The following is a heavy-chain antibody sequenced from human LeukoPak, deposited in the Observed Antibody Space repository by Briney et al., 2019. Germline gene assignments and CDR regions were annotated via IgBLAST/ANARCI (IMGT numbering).Heavy chain of an antibody. V-gene: IGHV1-69*04. D-gene: IGHD1-26*01. CDR1: GGTFSSYA. Sequence: SVKVSCKASGGTFSSYAVSWVRQAPGQGLEWMGRIIPILGTANYAQKFRGRVTITADKSTSTAYMELSSLRSEDTAVYYCAREPLVGAGGGGYYYYGMDVWGQGTTVTVSS. J-gene: IGHJ6*02. CDR2: IIPILGTA. CDR3: AREPLVGAGGGGYYYYGMDV.